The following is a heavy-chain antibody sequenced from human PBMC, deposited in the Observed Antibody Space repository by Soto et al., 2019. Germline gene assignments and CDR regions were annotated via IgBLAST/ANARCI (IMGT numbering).Heavy chain of an antibody. J-gene: IGHJ3*02. CDR1: GGTFSSYA. D-gene: IGHD2-21*02. Sequence: GASVKVSCKASGGTFSSYAISWVRQSPGQGLEWMGGIIPIFGTANYAQEFQGRVTITADKSTSTAYMELSSLRSEDTAVYYCARASHIVVVTAICAFDMWGQGPMVTVS. CDR3: ARASHIVVVTAICAFDM. CDR2: IIPIFGTA. V-gene: IGHV1-69*06.